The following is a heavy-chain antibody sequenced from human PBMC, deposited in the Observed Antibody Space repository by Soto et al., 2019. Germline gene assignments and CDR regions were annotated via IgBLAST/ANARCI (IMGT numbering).Heavy chain of an antibody. Sequence: GGSLRLSCAASGFTFSSYGMHWVRQAPGKGLEWVAVISYDGSNKYYADSVKGRFTISRDNSKNTLYLQMNSLRAEDTAVYYCAKARSGDNWFDPWGQGTLVTVSS. CDR2: ISYDGSNK. CDR1: GFTFSSYG. D-gene: IGHD6-19*01. V-gene: IGHV3-30*18. CDR3: AKARSGDNWFDP. J-gene: IGHJ5*02.